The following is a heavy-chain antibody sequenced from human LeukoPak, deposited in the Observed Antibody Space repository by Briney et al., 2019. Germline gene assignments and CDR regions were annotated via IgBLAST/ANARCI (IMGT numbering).Heavy chain of an antibody. Sequence: GGSLRLSCAASGFTFSSHNMNWVRQSPGRGLEWVSSISGRGNHIFYADSVKGRFTISRDSAKNSLSLQVNSLRAEDTAVYYCAKDQGFDYYDSSGYYLDYWGQGTLVTVSS. CDR3: AKDQGFDYYDSSGYYLDY. CDR1: GFTFSSHN. J-gene: IGHJ4*02. V-gene: IGHV3-21*01. D-gene: IGHD3-22*01. CDR2: ISGRGNHI.